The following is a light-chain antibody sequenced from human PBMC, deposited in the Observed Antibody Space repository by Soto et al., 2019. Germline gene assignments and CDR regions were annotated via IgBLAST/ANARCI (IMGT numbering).Light chain of an antibody. V-gene: IGKV3-11*01. Sequence: EIVLTQSPATLSLSPGERATLSCRASQSVSTYLAWYQQKPGQTPRLLIYDASNRATGIPARFSGSGSGTDFTLTISSLEPEDFAVYYCQQRSKWPITFGGGTKVEIK. CDR2: DAS. CDR1: QSVSTY. J-gene: IGKJ4*01. CDR3: QQRSKWPIT.